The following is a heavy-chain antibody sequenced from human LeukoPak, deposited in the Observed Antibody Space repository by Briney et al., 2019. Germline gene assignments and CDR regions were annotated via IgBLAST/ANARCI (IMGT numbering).Heavy chain of an antibody. CDR3: VREAGTSGSYYNTFDY. CDR1: GYTFTSYG. Sequence: ASVKVSCKASGYTFTSYGISWVRQAPGQGLEWMGWISAYNGNTNYAQKFQGRVTMTTDTSTNTAYMELRSLRSDDTAVYYCVREAGTSGSYYNTFDYWGQGTLVTVSS. V-gene: IGHV1-18*01. CDR2: ISAYNGNT. J-gene: IGHJ4*02. D-gene: IGHD1-26*01.